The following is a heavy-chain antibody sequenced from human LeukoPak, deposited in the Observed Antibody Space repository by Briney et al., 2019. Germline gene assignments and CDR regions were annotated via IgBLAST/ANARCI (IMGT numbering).Heavy chain of an antibody. CDR1: GFSVRTTY. J-gene: IGHJ4*02. CDR3: TRSGYRHPYHFDS. V-gene: IGHV3-53*01. Sequence: GGSLRLSCVVSGFSVRTTYMSWVRQAPGKGPEWVSVVYTGGGTDHADSVKGRFTISRDNPKNTLSLQMNSLRVEDTAIYYCTRSGYRHPYHFDSWGQGTLVTVSS. CDR2: VYTGGGT. D-gene: IGHD3-22*01.